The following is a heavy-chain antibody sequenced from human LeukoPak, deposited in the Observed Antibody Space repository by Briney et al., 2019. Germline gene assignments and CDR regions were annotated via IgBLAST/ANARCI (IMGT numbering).Heavy chain of an antibody. CDR1: GGSISSSSYS. J-gene: IGHJ5*02. V-gene: IGHV4-39*01. D-gene: IGHD2-2*01. CDR2: IYYSGST. CDR3: ARLTRSSTRGNWFDP. Sequence: SETLSLTCTVSGGSISSSSYSWGWIRQPPGKGLEWIGSIYYSGSTYYNPSLKSRVTISVDTSKNQFSLKLSSVTAADTAVYYCARLTRSSTRGNWFDPWGQGTLVTVSP.